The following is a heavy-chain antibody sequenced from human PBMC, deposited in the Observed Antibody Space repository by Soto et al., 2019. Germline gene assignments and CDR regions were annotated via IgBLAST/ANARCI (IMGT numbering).Heavy chain of an antibody. CDR1: GYTFTSYD. J-gene: IGHJ4*02. Sequence: GASVKVSCKASGYTFTSYDINWVRQATGQGLEWMGWMNPNSGNTGYAQKFQGRVTMTRNTSISTAYMELSSLRVEDTAVYYCAKKSEIAVPRYYFDLWGQGTLVTVSS. CDR2: MNPNSGNT. CDR3: AKKSEIAVPRYYFDL. V-gene: IGHV1-8*01. D-gene: IGHD2-21*01.